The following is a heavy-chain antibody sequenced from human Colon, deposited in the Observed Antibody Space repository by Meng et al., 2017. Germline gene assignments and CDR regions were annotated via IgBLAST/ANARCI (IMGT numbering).Heavy chain of an antibody. J-gene: IGHJ4*02. CDR2: IFHSGST. D-gene: IGHD3-3*01. Sequence: QVQLQESGPGLVKPSGTLSLTCDASGGSINSSDWWSWVRQPPGKGLEWIAEIFHSGSTNYKSSLKSRATISVDRSKNQFSLKLNSVTAADTAVYYCAAIFGLGPGYWGQGTLVTVSS. CDR3: AAIFGLGPGY. V-gene: IGHV4-4*02. CDR1: GGSINSSDW.